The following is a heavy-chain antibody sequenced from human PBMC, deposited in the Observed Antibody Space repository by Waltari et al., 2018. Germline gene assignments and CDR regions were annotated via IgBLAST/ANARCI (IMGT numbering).Heavy chain of an antibody. CDR2: IIPIFGTA. V-gene: IGHV1-69*01. J-gene: IGHJ4*02. D-gene: IGHD5-18*01. Sequence: QVQLVQSGAEVKKPGSSVKVSCKASGGTFSSYAISWVRQAPGQGLEWMGGIIPIFGTANDAQKFQGRVTMTADESTSTADMELSSLRSEDTAVYYCATDRRRGYSSRGRNKKFYFDYWGQGTLVTVSS. CDR3: ATDRRRGYSSRGRNKKFYFDY. CDR1: GGTFSSYA.